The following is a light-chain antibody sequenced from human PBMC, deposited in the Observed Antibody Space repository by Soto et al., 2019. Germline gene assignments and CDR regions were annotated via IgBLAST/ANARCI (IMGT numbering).Light chain of an antibody. CDR3: SSYTSSSTLNYV. CDR1: GSDVGGYNY. CDR2: EVS. J-gene: IGLJ1*01. V-gene: IGLV2-14*01. Sequence: QSVLTQPASVSGSPGQSITVSCTLTGSDVGGYNYVSWYQQHPGKAPKLMIYEVSNRPSGVSNRFSGSKSGNTASLTISGLQAEDEADYYCSSYTSSSTLNYVFGTGTKVTVL.